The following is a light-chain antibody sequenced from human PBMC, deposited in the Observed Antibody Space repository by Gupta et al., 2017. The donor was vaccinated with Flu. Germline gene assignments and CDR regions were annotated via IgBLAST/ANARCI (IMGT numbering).Light chain of an antibody. CDR2: GAT. V-gene: IGKV1-39*01. CDR3: QQSYSTPRT. J-gene: IGKJ2*01. CDR1: QSIGDY. Sequence: PSSLSASVGDRVTITFRASQSIGDYLNWYQQKPGEAPKVLIFGATTVQSGVPSRFSGSRSGTDFTLTISRLQPEDFATYFCQQSYSTPRTFGQGTKVEIK.